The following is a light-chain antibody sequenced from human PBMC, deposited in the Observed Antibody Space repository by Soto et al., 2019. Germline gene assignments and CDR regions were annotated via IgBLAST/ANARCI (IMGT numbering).Light chain of an antibody. J-gene: IGLJ2*01. CDR2: SNN. V-gene: IGLV1-44*01. CDR3: ATWDDSLNAVL. Sequence: QPVLTQPPSASGTPGQRGTLSCSGNSSNIGSNTVNWYQQLPGTAPKLLIYSNNQRPSGVPDRFSGSKSGTSASLAISGLQSEDEADYYCATWDDSLNAVLFGGGTKLTVL. CDR1: SSNIGSNT.